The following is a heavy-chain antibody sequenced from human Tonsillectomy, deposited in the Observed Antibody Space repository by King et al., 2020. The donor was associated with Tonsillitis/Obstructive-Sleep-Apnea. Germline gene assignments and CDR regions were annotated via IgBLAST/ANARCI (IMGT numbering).Heavy chain of an antibody. CDR2: IRSSGSSM. D-gene: IGHD2-2*01. CDR1: GFTFSSYS. CDR3: ARAGTSCIGCSYCYMDV. V-gene: IGHV3-21*06. Sequence: VQLVESGGGLVKPGGSLRLSCAASGFTFSSYSMKWVRRVPGKGLEWVSSIRSSGSSMLYADSVKGRFTVSRDNGKNSLYLEMSSLRAEDTAVYYGARAGTSCIGCSYCYMDVWGTGTTVTVSS. J-gene: IGHJ6*03.